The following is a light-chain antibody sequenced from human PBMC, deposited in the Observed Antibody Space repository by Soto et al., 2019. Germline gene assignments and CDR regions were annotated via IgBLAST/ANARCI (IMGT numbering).Light chain of an antibody. CDR1: QTINNN. V-gene: IGKV3-15*01. CDR3: QHYNNGPR. J-gene: IGKJ1*01. Sequence: TVMTQSPATLSGSPGDVATLSFRASQTINNNLAWYQQKPGQAPRLLIYGASRRATGVPARFSGSGSGTEFTLTISSLQSEDFAVYYCQHYNNGPRFGQGTKVDIK. CDR2: GAS.